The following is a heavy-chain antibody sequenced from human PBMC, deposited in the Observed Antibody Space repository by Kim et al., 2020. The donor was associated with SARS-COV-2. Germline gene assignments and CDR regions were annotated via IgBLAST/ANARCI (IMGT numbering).Heavy chain of an antibody. CDR3: AKDRGIAVAGTGAFDY. J-gene: IGHJ4*02. Sequence: GGSLRLSCAASGFTFDDYAMHWVRQAPGKGLEWVSGISWNSGSIGYADSVKGRFTISRDNAKNSLYLQMNSLRVEDTALYYCAKDRGIAVAGTGAFDYWGQGTLVTVSS. D-gene: IGHD6-19*01. CDR2: ISWNSGSI. V-gene: IGHV3-9*01. CDR1: GFTFDDYA.